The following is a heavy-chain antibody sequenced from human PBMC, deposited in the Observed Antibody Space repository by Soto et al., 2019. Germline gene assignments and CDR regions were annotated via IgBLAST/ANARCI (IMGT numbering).Heavy chain of an antibody. CDR1: GFNFRSYG. D-gene: IGHD2-2*01. CDR3: AKGAVAPARGYFDH. J-gene: IGHJ4*02. CDR2: ISGSGSVT. V-gene: IGHV3-23*01. Sequence: EVQLLESGGGLVKPGGSLRLSCAASGFNFRSYGLSWVRQAPGKGLEWVSDISGSGSVTNYADSVKGRFTISRDNSNNTLTPQRDSLRDKDTALYYWAKGAVAPARGYFDHWGQGTRVTVSS.